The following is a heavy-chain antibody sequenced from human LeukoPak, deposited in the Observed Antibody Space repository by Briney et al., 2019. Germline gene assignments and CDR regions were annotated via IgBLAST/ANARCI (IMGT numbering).Heavy chain of an antibody. CDR2: ISYDGSNK. Sequence: GGSLRLSCAASGFTFSNYGMHWVRQAPGKGLEWVAVISYDGSNKYYADSVKGRFTISRDNSRNTLYLQMDSLRRDDTAVYYCAKSMATTYYFDSWGQGTLVTVSS. CDR3: AKSMATTYYFDS. J-gene: IGHJ4*02. CDR1: GFTFSNYG. D-gene: IGHD5-24*01. V-gene: IGHV3-30*18.